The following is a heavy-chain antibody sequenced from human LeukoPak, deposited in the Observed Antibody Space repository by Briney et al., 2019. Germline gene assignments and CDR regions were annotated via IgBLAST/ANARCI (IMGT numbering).Heavy chain of an antibody. Sequence: TGGSLRLSCAASGFTFSSYGMHWVRQAPGKGLGWVSFIRYDGSNEYYADSVRGRFTISRDNSKNTLYLQMNSLRAEDTAVYYCARRHLLYSGYESPGTGVRTSYWFDPWGQGTLVTVSS. V-gene: IGHV3-30*02. CDR1: GFTFSSYG. CDR3: ARRHLLYSGYESPGTGVRTSYWFDP. J-gene: IGHJ5*02. CDR2: IRYDGSNE. D-gene: IGHD5-12*01.